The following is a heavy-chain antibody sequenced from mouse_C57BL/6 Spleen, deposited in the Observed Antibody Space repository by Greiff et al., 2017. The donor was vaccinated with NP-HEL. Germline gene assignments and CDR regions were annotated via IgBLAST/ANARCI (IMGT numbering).Heavy chain of an antibody. V-gene: IGHV1-50*01. CDR1: GYTFTSYW. CDR2: IDPSDSYT. D-gene: IGHD2-5*01. CDR3: ARLNYSKGRNAMDY. J-gene: IGHJ4*01. Sequence: QVQLQQPGAELVKPGASVKLSCKASGYTFTSYWMQWVKQRPGQGLEWIGEIDPSDSYTNYNQKFKGKATLTVDTSSSTAYMQLSSLTSEDSAVYYCARLNYSKGRNAMDYWGQGTSVTVSS.